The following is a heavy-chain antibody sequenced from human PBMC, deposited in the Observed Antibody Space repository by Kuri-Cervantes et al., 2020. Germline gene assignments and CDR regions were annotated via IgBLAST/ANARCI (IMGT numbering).Heavy chain of an antibody. J-gene: IGHJ6*02. CDR2: IWYDGSNK. Sequence: GGSLRLSCAASGFTFSSYGMHWVRQAPGKGLEWVAVIWYDGSNKYYADSVKGRLTISRDNSKNTLYLQMNSLRAEDTAVYYCASSYFLSGYYHPGPKPDDYYYYGMDVWGQGTTVTVSS. CDR1: GFTFSSYG. CDR3: ASSYFLSGYYHPGPKPDDYYYYGMDV. D-gene: IGHD3-3*01. V-gene: IGHV3-33*01.